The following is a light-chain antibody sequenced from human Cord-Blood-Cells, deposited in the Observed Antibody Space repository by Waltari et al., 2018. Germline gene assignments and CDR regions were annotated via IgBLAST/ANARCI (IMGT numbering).Light chain of an antibody. CDR1: QSISSY. CDR2: AAS. CDR3: QQSYSTPVT. Sequence: DIQMTQSPSSLSASVGDRVTTTCRASQSISSYLNLYQQKPGQAPKLLIYAASSLQSGVPSRFSGSGSGTDFTLTISSLQPEDFATYYCQQSYSTPVTFGPGTKVDIK. J-gene: IGKJ3*01. V-gene: IGKV1-39*01.